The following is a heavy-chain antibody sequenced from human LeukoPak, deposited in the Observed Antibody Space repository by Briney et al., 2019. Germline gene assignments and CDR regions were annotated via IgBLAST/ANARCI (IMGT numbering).Heavy chain of an antibody. V-gene: IGHV3-23*01. CDR1: GFTFTTYS. D-gene: IGHD1-1*01. J-gene: IGHJ4*02. CDR2: ISGSGGST. CDR3: AKGPIPGGFDY. Sequence: GGSLRLSCAASGFTFTTYSINWVRQAPGKGLEWVSAISGSGGSTYYADSVKGRFTISRDNSKNTLYLQMNSLRAEDTAVYYCAKGPIPGGFDYWGQGTLVTVSS.